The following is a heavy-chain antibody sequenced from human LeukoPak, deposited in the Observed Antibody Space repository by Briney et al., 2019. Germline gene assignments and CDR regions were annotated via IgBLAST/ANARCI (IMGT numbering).Heavy chain of an antibody. D-gene: IGHD3-9*01. V-gene: IGHV4-39*07. Sequence: SETLSLTCTVSGGSISSSSYYWGWIRQPPGKGLEWIGSIYYSGSTYYNPSLKSRVTISVDTSKNQFSLKLSSVTAADTAVYYCARARIGELRYFDWLLSHYDYWGQGTLVTVSS. CDR3: ARARIGELRYFDWLLSHYDY. CDR1: GGSISSSSYY. CDR2: IYYSGST. J-gene: IGHJ4*02.